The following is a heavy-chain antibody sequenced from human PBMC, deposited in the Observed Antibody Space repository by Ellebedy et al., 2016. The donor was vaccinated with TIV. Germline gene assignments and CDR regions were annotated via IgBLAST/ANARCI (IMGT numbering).Heavy chain of an antibody. V-gene: IGHV3-30*18. D-gene: IGHD4-11*01. CDR2: ISADGSTK. Sequence: PGGSLRLSCVASGFTSSTYEIHWVRQAPGKGLEWIAVISADGSTKYHADSVEGRFTISRDNSQYTLYLQMNSLRPEDTAVYFCAKIVYSNRPGSYYYYGMDVWGQGTTVTVSS. CDR1: GFTSSTYE. CDR3: AKIVYSNRPGSYYYYGMDV. J-gene: IGHJ6*02.